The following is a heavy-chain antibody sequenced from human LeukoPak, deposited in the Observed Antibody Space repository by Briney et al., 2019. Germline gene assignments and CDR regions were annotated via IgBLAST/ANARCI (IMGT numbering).Heavy chain of an antibody. V-gene: IGHV4-61*02. CDR2: IYTSGST. J-gene: IGHJ5*02. CDR1: GGSISSGSYY. D-gene: IGHD1-26*01. Sequence: PSEAPSLTCTVSGGSISSGSYYWSWIRQPAGKGLEWIGRIYTSGSTNYNPSLKSRVTISVDTSKNQLSLKLSSVTAADTAVYYCARVLEEYGELLSRTAYNWFDPWGQGTLVTVSS. CDR3: ARVLEEYGELLSRTAYNWFDP.